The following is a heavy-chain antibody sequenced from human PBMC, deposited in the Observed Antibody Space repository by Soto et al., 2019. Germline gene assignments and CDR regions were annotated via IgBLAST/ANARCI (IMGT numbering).Heavy chain of an antibody. D-gene: IGHD3-22*01. J-gene: IGHJ4*02. V-gene: IGHV3-15*07. CDR1: GFTFNNAW. Sequence: EVQLVESGGNLVKPGGSLRLSCAVSGFTFNNAWMNWVRQAPGKGLEWVGRIKSKTDGGATDYAAPVKGRFTISRDDSTNTVYLQMDSMKTEATAVYYCTTTLYSYDNGRDTWLGYWGRGTLVTVSS. CDR2: IKSKTDGGAT. CDR3: TTTLYSYDNGRDTWLGY.